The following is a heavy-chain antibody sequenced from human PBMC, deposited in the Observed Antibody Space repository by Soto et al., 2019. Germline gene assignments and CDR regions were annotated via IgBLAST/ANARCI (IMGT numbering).Heavy chain of an antibody. V-gene: IGHV3-73*01. J-gene: IGHJ4*02. CDR1: GFTFSGSA. CDR2: IRSKANSYAT. Sequence: GGSLSLSCAASGFTFSGSAMHWVRQASGKGLEWVGRIRSKANSYATAYAASVKGRFTISRDDSKNTAYLQMNSLKTEDTAVYYCTRRVPDYGDYIDYWGQGTLVTVSS. CDR3: TRRVPDYGDYIDY. D-gene: IGHD4-17*01.